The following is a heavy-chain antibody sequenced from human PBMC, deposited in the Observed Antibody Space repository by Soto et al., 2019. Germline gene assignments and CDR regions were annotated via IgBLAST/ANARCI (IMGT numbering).Heavy chain of an antibody. CDR1: GFNVRTNF. CDR3: ARSAPFGVVTKDYYGMDV. J-gene: IGHJ6*02. D-gene: IGHD3-3*01. V-gene: IGHV3-53*01. CDR2: INSGGT. Sequence: PGGSLRLSCAVSGFNVRTNFVSWVRQAPGKGLEWVSVINSGGTYYADSVKGRFIISRDNSKDTFYLQMDSLSPEDTAVYYCARSAPFGVVTKDYYGMDVWGQGTTVTVSS.